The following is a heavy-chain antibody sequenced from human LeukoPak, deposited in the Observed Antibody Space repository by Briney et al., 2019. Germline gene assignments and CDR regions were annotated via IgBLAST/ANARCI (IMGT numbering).Heavy chain of an antibody. CDR1: GGSISNYY. V-gene: IGHV4-59*01. CDR2: IDYSGST. D-gene: IGHD3-22*01. J-gene: IGHJ3*01. CDR3: ARDRGYYYGGAFDV. Sequence: PSETLSLTCTVSGGSISNYYWSWIRQPPGKGLEWIGHIDYSGSTNYNPSLESRVTISIDMSKNQFSLKLSSVTSADSAVYYCARDRGYYYGGAFDVWGRGTIIAVSS.